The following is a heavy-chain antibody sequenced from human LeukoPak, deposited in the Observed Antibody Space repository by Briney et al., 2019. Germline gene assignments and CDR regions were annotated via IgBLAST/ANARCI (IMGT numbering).Heavy chain of an antibody. V-gene: IGHV3-21*01. CDR2: ISSSSSYI. Sequence: GGSLRLSCAASGFTFSSYNMNWVRQAPGKGLEWVSSISSSSSYIYYADSMKGRFTISRDNAKNSLYLQMNSLRAEDTAVYYCARQVGATLVDHWGQGTLVTVSS. D-gene: IGHD1-26*01. J-gene: IGHJ4*02. CDR1: GFTFSSYN. CDR3: ARQVGATLVDH.